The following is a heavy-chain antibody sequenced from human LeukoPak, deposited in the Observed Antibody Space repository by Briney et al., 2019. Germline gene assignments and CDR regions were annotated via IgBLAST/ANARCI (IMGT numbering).Heavy chain of an antibody. J-gene: IGHJ4*02. CDR3: ARDLYCGGGSCAGYFDY. Sequence: GGSLRLSCAASGFTFSTYSMNWVRQAPGKGLEWVSSISSGSSYIYYADSVKGRFTISRDNAKNSLYLQMNSLRAEDTAVYYRARDLYCGGGSCAGYFDYWGQGTLFTVS. CDR1: GFTFSTYS. CDR2: ISSGSSYI. D-gene: IGHD2-15*01. V-gene: IGHV3-21*01.